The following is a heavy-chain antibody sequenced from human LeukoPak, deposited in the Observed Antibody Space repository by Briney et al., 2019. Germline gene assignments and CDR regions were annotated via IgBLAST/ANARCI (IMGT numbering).Heavy chain of an antibody. V-gene: IGHV4-34*01. D-gene: IGHD3-3*01. CDR3: ARARRFLEWLSIGNWFDP. CDR2: INHSGST. J-gene: IGHJ5*02. CDR1: GGSFSGYC. Sequence: KPSETLSLTCAVYGGSFSGYCWSWIRQPPGKGLEWIGEINHSGSTNYNPSLKSRVTISVDTSKNQFSLKLSSVTAADTAVYYCARARRFLEWLSIGNWFDPWGQGTLVTVSS.